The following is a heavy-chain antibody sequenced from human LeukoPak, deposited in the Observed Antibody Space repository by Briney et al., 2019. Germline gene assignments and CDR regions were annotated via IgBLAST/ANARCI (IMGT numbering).Heavy chain of an antibody. J-gene: IGHJ4*02. CDR3: AGDSRYYYPSY. D-gene: IGHD3-10*01. V-gene: IGHV3-66*01. CDR2: IYSGGST. CDR1: GFTVSSNY. Sequence: GGSLRLSCAASGFTVSSNYMSWVRQAPGKGLEWVSVIYSGGSTYYADSVKGRFTISRDNSKNTLYLQMNSLRAEDTAVYYCAGDSRYYYPSYWGQGTLVTVSS.